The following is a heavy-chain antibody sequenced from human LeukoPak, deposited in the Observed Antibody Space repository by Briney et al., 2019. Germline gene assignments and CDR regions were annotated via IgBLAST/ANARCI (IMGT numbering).Heavy chain of an antibody. J-gene: IGHJ4*02. Sequence: PSETLSLTCAVYGGSFSGYYWSWIRQPPGKGLEWIGEINHSGSTNYNPSLKSRVTISVDTSKNQFSLKLSSVTAADTAVYYCARGPIWDYWGQGTLATVSS. CDR3: ARGPIWDY. CDR1: GGSFSGYY. V-gene: IGHV4-34*01. CDR2: INHSGST. D-gene: IGHD2-21*01.